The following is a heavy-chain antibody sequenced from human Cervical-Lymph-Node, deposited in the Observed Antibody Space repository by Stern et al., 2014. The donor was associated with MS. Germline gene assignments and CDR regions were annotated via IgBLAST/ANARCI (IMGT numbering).Heavy chain of an antibody. D-gene: IGHD4-17*01. V-gene: IGHV1-69*17. Sequence: QVQLVESGTEVRKPGSSVTVSCKASGDSFNSYAVNWVRQAPGQGLEWMGGIIPIFGVTTYAQKFRGRVTIKADKSLVTASLQLNSLRSDDTAMYFCARDGSYEDYGDHATSVFDHWGQGTLVTVSS. CDR2: IIPIFGVT. CDR3: ARDGSYEDYGDHATSVFDH. J-gene: IGHJ4*02. CDR1: GDSFNSYA.